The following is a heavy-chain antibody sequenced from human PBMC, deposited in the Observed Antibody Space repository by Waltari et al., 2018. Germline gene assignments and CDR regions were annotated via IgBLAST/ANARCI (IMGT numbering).Heavy chain of an antibody. V-gene: IGHV1-18*01. CDR3: AKEGDGSGRRGWFDP. Sequence: QVQLVQSGAEVKKPGASVKVSCKASGYTFNNYGISWVRQAPGQGLEWMGWISAYNGNTNYAQNLQGRVTMTTDTSTSTAYMELRSLRSDDTAVYYCAKEGDGSGRRGWFDPWGQGTLVTVSS. D-gene: IGHD3-10*01. CDR2: ISAYNGNT. J-gene: IGHJ5*02. CDR1: GYTFNNYG.